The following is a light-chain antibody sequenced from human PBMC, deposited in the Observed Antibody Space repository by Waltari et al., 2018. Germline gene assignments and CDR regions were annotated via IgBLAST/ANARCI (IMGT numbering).Light chain of an antibody. CDR1: ELPRKY. V-gene: IGLV3-10*01. Sequence: SYELTQPPSVSVSPGQTARITCSGHELPRKYAYWFQQKSGQAPRLVIYEDTKRPSGIREGCSGSRCRTVAALTISGAQGDDEADYYCDSSDRTGLRVFGGGTTVVVL. J-gene: IGLJ1*01. CDR2: EDT. CDR3: DSSDRTGLRV.